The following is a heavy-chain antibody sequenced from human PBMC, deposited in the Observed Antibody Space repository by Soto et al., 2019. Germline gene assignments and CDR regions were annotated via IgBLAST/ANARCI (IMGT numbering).Heavy chain of an antibody. Sequence: PGESLKISCQSSGYTFSNFWIGWVRQFPGKGLEWMGIIYPGDHETRYSPSFHGKVTISADRSINTAYLQWNSLEASDTAFYFCARSPRSSPYFDYWGQGALVTVSS. CDR1: GYTFSNFW. J-gene: IGHJ4*02. CDR3: ARSPRSSPYFDY. D-gene: IGHD6-13*01. V-gene: IGHV5-51*01. CDR2: IYPGDHET.